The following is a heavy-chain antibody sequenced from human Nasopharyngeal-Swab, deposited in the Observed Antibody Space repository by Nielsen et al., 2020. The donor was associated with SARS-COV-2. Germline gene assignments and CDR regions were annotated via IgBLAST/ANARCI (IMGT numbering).Heavy chain of an antibody. V-gene: IGHV3-30*18. Sequence: GESLKISCAASGFTFSSYGMHWVRQAPGKGPEWVAVISYDGSNKYYADSVKGRFTISRDNSKNTLYLQMNSLRAEDTAVYYCAKAHGGGFYYYYMDVWGKGTTVTVSS. D-gene: IGHD2-15*01. CDR1: GFTFSSYG. J-gene: IGHJ6*03. CDR3: AKAHGGGFYYYYMDV. CDR2: ISYDGSNK.